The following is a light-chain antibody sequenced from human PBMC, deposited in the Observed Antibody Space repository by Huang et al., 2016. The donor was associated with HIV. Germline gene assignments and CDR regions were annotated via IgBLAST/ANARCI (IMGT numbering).Light chain of an antibody. V-gene: IGKV3-15*01. CDR2: VAS. CDR1: QSVTNN. CDR3: QQYGNWPYT. Sequence: EILMTQSPATLSLSPGERATLSCGASQSVTNNLAWYQQKPGQAPRLLIYVASTRATGIPASFSGSGSGTEFALNISSLQSEDSAVYYCQQYGNWPYTFGQGAKLEI. J-gene: IGKJ2*01.